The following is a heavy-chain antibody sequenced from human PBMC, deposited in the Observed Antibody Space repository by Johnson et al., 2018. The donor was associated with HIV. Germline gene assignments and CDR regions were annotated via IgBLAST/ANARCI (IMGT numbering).Heavy chain of an antibody. V-gene: IGHV3-30*03. Sequence: QVQLVESGGGVVPPGRSLRLSCAASGFTFSSYGMHWVRQAPGKGLEWVAVISYDGSNKYYADSVKGRFTISRDNSKNTLYLQMNSLRAEDTAVYYCATIAAAAFDIWGQGTMVTVSS. CDR2: ISYDGSNK. D-gene: IGHD6-6*01. CDR1: GFTFSSYG. J-gene: IGHJ3*02. CDR3: ATIAAAAFDI.